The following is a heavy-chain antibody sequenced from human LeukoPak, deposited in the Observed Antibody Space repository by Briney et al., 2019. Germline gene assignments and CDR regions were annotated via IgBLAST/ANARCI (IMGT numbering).Heavy chain of an antibody. V-gene: IGHV3-30*02. J-gene: IGHJ4*02. D-gene: IGHD3-22*01. CDR1: GFTFSSYG. CDR3: ARVYYYDSSGYYRVSKYYFDY. Sequence: GGSLRLSCAASGFTFSSYGMHWVRQAPGKGLEWVAFIRYDGSNKYYADSVKGRFTISRDNSKNTLYLQMNSLRAEDTAVYYCARVYYYDSSGYYRVSKYYFDYWGQGTLVTVSS. CDR2: IRYDGSNK.